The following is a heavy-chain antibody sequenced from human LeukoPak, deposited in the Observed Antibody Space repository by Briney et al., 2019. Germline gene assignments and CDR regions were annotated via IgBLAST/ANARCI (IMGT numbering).Heavy chain of an antibody. J-gene: IGHJ4*02. CDR3: ARVSGYDWESFYDY. Sequence: PSETLSLTCSVSGYSISSGYYWSWIRQPPGKGLEWIGYISYSGSTNYNPSLKSRVTISVDTSKNQFSLKLSSVTAADTAVYYCARVSGYDWESFYDYWGQGTLVTVSS. CDR2: ISYSGST. V-gene: IGHV4-61*01. D-gene: IGHD5-12*01. CDR1: GYSISSGYY.